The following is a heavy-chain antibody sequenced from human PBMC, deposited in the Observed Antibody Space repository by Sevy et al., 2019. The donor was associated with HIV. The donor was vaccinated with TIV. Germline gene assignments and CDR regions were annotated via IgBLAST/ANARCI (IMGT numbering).Heavy chain of an antibody. J-gene: IGHJ4*02. CDR1: VFNINTYW. CDR2: IKYDGSEI. V-gene: IGHV3-7*01. D-gene: IGHD2-2*01. Sequence: GGSLRLSCAASVFNINTYWMNWVRQAPGKGLEWVANIKYDGSEIYYVDSVRGRFTISKDNARNLVYLQMNSLRAEDTALYYCVRAIVIEGSFWGQGTLVTVSS. CDR3: VRAIVIEGSF.